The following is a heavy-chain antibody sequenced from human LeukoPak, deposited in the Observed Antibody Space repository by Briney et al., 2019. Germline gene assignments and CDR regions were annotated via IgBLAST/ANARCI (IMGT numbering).Heavy chain of an antibody. CDR3: ARDDNWNDKPFDH. D-gene: IGHD1-20*01. J-gene: IGHJ4*02. CDR1: GFTFSHYT. V-gene: IGHV3-21*01. Sequence: GGSLRLSCAASGFTFSHYTMNWVRQAPGKGLEWVSSIIHYADSVKVRFTISIDNANNSLYLQMSSLRAEDTALYYCARDDNWNDKPFDHWGQGALVTVSS. CDR2: II.